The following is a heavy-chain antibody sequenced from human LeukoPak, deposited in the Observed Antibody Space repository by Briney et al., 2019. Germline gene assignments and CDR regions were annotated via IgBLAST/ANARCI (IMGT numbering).Heavy chain of an antibody. J-gene: IGHJ4*02. CDR2: IYTGGPT. V-gene: IGHV3-53*01. D-gene: IGHD1-14*01. CDR3: TRDFVEPYYFDS. Sequence: GGSLRLSCAASGFNVSSNYMSWVRQAPGKGLEWVSVIYTGGPTYYADSVKGRFTISRDNAKNSLYLQMNSLRAEDTAVYYCTRDFVEPYYFDSWGQGSLVTVSS. CDR1: GFNVSSNY.